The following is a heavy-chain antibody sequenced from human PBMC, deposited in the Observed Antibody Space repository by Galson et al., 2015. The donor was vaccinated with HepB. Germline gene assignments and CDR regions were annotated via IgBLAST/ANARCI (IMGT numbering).Heavy chain of an antibody. V-gene: IGHV1-2*02. D-gene: IGHD7-27*01. CDR3: ARDNNWGPDY. CDR1: EYTFAGHY. Sequence: SVKVSCKASEYTFAGHYLHWVRQAPGQGLEWMGWISPDGGGTHYAQKFQGRVTMTRDTSRDTSISTVYMELSSLKSDDTAVYYCARDNNWGPDYWGQGTLVTVSS. J-gene: IGHJ4*02. CDR2: ISPDGGGT.